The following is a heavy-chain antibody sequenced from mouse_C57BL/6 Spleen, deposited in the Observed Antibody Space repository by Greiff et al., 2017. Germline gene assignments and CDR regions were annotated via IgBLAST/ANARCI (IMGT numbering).Heavy chain of an antibody. D-gene: IGHD2-3*01. CDR2: INPSSGYT. Sequence: VKLQQSGADLARPGASVKMSCKASGFTFTSYTMYWVKQRPGKGLEWIGYINPSSGYTKYTQKVKGKVTFTADKSYSTAYLQLSSLTSEDTAVYYCARAVVYDGYADYWGQGTTLTVSS. V-gene: IGHV1-4*01. J-gene: IGHJ2*01. CDR1: GFTFTSYT. CDR3: ARAVVYDGYADY.